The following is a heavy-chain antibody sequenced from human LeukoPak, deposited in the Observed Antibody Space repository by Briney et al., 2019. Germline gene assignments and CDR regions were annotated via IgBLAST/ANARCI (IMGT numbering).Heavy chain of an antibody. CDR2: IYYSGST. Sequence: TSETLSLTCTVSGGSISSYYWSWIRQPPGKGLEWIGYIYYSGSTNYNPSLKSRVTISVDTSKNQFSLKLSSVSAADTAVYYCAGRDGYNPYYFDYWGQGTLVTVSS. J-gene: IGHJ4*02. CDR3: AGRDGYNPYYFDY. D-gene: IGHD5-24*01. V-gene: IGHV4-59*08. CDR1: GGSISSYY.